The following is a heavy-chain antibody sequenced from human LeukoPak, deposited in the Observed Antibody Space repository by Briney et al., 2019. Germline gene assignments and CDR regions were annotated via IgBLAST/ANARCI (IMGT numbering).Heavy chain of an antibody. V-gene: IGHV3-9*01. Sequence: PGRSLRLSCAASGFSFDDYAMHWVRQAPGKGLEWVSGISWKSGIIGYADSVKGRFTISRDNAKNSLYLQMNSLRAEDTALYYCAKDKSHSSWTSRYYYYALDVWGQGTTVTVSS. CDR1: GFSFDDYA. D-gene: IGHD6-19*01. CDR2: ISWKSGII. CDR3: AKDKSHSSWTSRYYYYALDV. J-gene: IGHJ6*02.